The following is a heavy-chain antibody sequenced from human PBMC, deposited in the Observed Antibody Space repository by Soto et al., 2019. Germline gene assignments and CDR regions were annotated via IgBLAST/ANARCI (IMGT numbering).Heavy chain of an antibody. D-gene: IGHD4-17*01. Sequence: PSETLSLTCTVSVGSISSSSWCWIRQPPGKGLEWIGYIYYSGSTNYNPSLKSRVTISVDTSKNQFSLKLSSVTAADTAVYYCARVYGDYLDYWGQGTLVTVS. CDR2: IYYSGST. CDR3: ARVYGDYLDY. CDR1: VGSISSSS. V-gene: IGHV4-59*01. J-gene: IGHJ4*02.